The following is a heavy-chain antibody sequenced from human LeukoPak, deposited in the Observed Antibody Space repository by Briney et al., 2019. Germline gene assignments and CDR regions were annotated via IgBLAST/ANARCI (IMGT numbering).Heavy chain of an antibody. CDR2: ISSSSSYI. Sequence: GGSLRLSCAASGFNFITAWMTWVRQVPGKGLEWVSSISSSSSYIYYADSVKGRFTISRDNSKNTLYLQMNSLRAEDTAVYYCAREDILTGYSFDYWGQGTLVTVSS. D-gene: IGHD3-9*01. CDR3: AREDILTGYSFDY. CDR1: GFNFITAW. J-gene: IGHJ4*02. V-gene: IGHV3-21*04.